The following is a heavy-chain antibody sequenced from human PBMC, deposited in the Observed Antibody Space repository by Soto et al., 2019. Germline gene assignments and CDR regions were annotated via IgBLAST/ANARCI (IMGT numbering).Heavy chain of an antibody. J-gene: IGHJ4*02. V-gene: IGHV3-66*01. D-gene: IGHD3-16*01. CDR3: ARVSGGGFDY. CDR1: GFTVSSNY. CDR2: IYTGGST. Sequence: EVQLVASGGGLVQPGGSLRLSCAASGFTVSSNYMSWVRQAPGKGLEWVSVIYTGGSTSYVDSVKGRFSISRDHSENTLYLQMNSLRAEDTALYYCARVSGGGFDYWVQGILVTVSS.